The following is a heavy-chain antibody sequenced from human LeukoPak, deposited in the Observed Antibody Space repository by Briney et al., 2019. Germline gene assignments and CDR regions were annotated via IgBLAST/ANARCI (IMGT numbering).Heavy chain of an antibody. J-gene: IGHJ4*02. V-gene: IGHV5-51*01. CDR3: ARQYTSYGSGSYPWSFDY. CDR1: GYSFTSYW. CDR2: IYPGDSDT. D-gene: IGHD3-10*01. Sequence: GESLKISCKGSGYSFTSYWIGWVRQMPGKGLERMGVIYPGDSDTRYNPSFQGQVTISADKSISTAYLHWSSLKASDTAMYYCARQYTSYGSGSYPWSFDYWGQGTLVTVSS.